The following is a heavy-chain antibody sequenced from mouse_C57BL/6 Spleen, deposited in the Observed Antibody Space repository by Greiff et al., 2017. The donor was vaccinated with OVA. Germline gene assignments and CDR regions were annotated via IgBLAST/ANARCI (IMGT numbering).Heavy chain of an antibody. CDR1: GYTFTSYW. CDR3: AIKGSSYGSSYDAMDY. V-gene: IGHV1-74*01. D-gene: IGHD1-1*01. CDR2: IHPSDSDT. Sequence: QVQLQQPGAELVKPGASVKVSCKASGYTFTSYWMHWVKQRPGQGLEWIGRIHPSDSDTNYNQKFKGKATLTVDKSSSTAYMQLSSLTSEDSAVYYGAIKGSSYGSSYDAMDYWGQGTSVTVSS. J-gene: IGHJ4*01.